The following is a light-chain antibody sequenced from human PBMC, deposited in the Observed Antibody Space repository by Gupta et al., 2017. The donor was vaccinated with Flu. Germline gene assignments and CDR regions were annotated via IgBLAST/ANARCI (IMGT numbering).Light chain of an antibody. CDR3: QQWHNRPDQFT. V-gene: IGKV4-1*01. Sequence: DIVLTHSPAPLLECLGERATIHCKSSQSLLYNSRNYLAWYKQKPGQSPTLLIYWASTRESGVTERFSCSGGGTDVTFTISSLQAEDVAVYYCQQWHNRPDQFTFGQGTKLEIK. CDR2: WAS. J-gene: IGKJ2*01. CDR1: QSLLYNSRNY.